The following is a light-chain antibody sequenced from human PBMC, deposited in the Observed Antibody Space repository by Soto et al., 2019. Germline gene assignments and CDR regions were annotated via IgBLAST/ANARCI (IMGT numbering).Light chain of an antibody. V-gene: IGKV3D-15*01. Sequence: EIVMTQSPATLSVSPGEEAPSPSRAIHSVGTTLAWYRQNPGQAPSLLFYGASPRATGIPARFSGSGSGTEFTLTISSLQSEDFAVYYCQQYNNWPLTFGGGTKVEIK. CDR2: GAS. CDR1: HSVGTT. CDR3: QQYNNWPLT. J-gene: IGKJ4*01.